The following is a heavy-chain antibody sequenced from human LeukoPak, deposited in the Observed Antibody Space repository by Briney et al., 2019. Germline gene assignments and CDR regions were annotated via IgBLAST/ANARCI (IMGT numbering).Heavy chain of an antibody. CDR3: ARGANGSGSYSTGNYGMDV. J-gene: IGHJ6*02. D-gene: IGHD3-10*01. Sequence: SETLSLTCAVYGGSFSGYYWSWIRQPPGKGLEWIGEINHSGSTNYNPSLKSRVTISVDTSKNQFSLKLSSVTAADPAVYYCARGANGSGSYSTGNYGMDVWGQGTTVTVSS. V-gene: IGHV4-34*01. CDR2: INHSGST. CDR1: GGSFSGYY.